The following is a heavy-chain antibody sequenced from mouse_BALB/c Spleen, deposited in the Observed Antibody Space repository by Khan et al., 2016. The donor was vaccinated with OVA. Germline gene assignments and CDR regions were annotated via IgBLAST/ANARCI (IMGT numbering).Heavy chain of an antibody. D-gene: IGHD1-3*01. V-gene: IGHV5-9-1*01. CDR1: GFTFSTYA. J-gene: IGHJ3*01. CDR2: ISSGGDYT. Sequence: EVELVESGGGLVKPGGPLKLSCAASGFTFSTYAMSWVRQTPEKRLEWVATISSGGDYTYYPDSVKGRFTISRDNATNTPYLQTDSLRAEDTAKYSCAKYNDGPSAYWGQGTLVTVSA. CDR3: AKYNDGPSAY.